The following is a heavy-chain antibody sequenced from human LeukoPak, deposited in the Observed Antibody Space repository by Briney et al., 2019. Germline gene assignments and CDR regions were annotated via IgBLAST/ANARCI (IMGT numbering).Heavy chain of an antibody. J-gene: IGHJ4*02. CDR3: AGDSGISGWYLFDN. CDR1: GFTFSSYS. CDR2: ISSSSSYI. D-gene: IGHD6-19*01. Sequence: GGSLRLSCAASGFTFSSYSMNWVRQAPGKGLEWVSSISSSSSYIYYADSVKGRFTISRDNAKNSLYLQMNSLRAEDTAVYYFAGDSGISGWYLFDNGGQGTRVTVSS. V-gene: IGHV3-21*01.